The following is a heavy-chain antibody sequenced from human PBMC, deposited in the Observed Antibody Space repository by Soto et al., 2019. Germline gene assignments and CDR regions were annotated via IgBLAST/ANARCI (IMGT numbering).Heavy chain of an antibody. CDR1: GYTFTSYY. CDR2: INPSGGYT. J-gene: IGHJ6*02. D-gene: IGHD2-2*01. CDR3: ARLGYCISTSCYGWAYYYGMAV. Sequence: GASVKVSWKASGYTFTSYYRNWVRQAPGQGLEWLGKINPSGGYTTYAQRVLGRVTMTSDTSTSTAYMELSSLRSEDTAVYYCARLGYCISTSCYGWAYYYGMAVWGQGTTVTVSS. V-gene: IGHV1-46*01.